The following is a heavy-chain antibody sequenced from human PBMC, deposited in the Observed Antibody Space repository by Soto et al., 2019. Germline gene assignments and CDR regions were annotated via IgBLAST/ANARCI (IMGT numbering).Heavy chain of an antibody. CDR1: GFTFSGYW. Sequence: EIQLVESGGALVQPGGSLRLSCGVSGFTFSGYWMHWVRQVPGKGLVWVSRINNDGSYTVYADSVRGRFTISRDNTKNTLYLQMNSLRVEDTAIYYCARDQDGAGPTADYWGQGTLVTVSP. CDR2: INNDGSYT. J-gene: IGHJ4*02. V-gene: IGHV3-74*01. CDR3: ARDQDGAGPTADY.